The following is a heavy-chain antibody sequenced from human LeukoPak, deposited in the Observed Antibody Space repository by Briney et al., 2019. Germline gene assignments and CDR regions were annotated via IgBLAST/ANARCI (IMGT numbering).Heavy chain of an antibody. CDR1: GFTFSSYG. V-gene: IGHV3-33*01. Sequence: SGGSLRLSCAASGFTFSSYGMHWVRQAPGKGLEWVAVIWFDGSNKYYADSVKGRFTISRDNSKNTLYLQMNSLRAEDTAVYYCARDLGGSGPEGMDVWGQGTTVTVSS. J-gene: IGHJ6*02. D-gene: IGHD3-10*01. CDR3: ARDLGGSGPEGMDV. CDR2: IWFDGSNK.